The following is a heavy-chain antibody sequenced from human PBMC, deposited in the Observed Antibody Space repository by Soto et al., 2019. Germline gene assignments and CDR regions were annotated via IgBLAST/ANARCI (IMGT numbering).Heavy chain of an antibody. Sequence: QLVESGGGLVQPGGSLRLSCKGSGLTLSSNYMSWVRQAPGKGLEWVSVIHSDGTTDYADSVKGRLTISRDNPKNTLYLQISSLRAEDTAVYFCARDPYGSGSRFDYWGQGTLVTVSS. CDR2: IHSDGTT. D-gene: IGHD3-10*01. V-gene: IGHV3-66*01. CDR3: ARDPYGSGSRFDY. CDR1: GLTLSSNY. J-gene: IGHJ4*02.